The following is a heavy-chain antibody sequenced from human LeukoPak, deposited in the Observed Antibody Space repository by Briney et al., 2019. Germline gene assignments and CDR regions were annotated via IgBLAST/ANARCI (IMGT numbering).Heavy chain of an antibody. CDR1: GFAVSSNY. CDR2: VYSDGRT. Sequence: GGSLRLSCAASGFAVSSNYMSWVRQAPGKGLEWVSIVYSDGRTFYTDSMKGRFTVSRDSSKNTLHLEMNSLRVEDTAIYYCARDNRVITIFGVVTRWWFDPWGQGSLVTVSS. J-gene: IGHJ5*02. D-gene: IGHD3-3*01. V-gene: IGHV3-53*01. CDR3: ARDNRVITIFGVVTRWWFDP.